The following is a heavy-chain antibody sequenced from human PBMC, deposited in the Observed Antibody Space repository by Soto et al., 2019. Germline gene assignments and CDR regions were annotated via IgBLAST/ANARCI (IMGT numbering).Heavy chain of an antibody. Sequence: SLRLSCAASGFTFSSYSMNWVRQAPGKGLEWVSSISSSSSYIYYADSVKGRFTISRDNAKNSLYLQMNSLRAEDTAVYYCARDHPYYDFWSGYQTSYFDYWGQGTLVTVSS. V-gene: IGHV3-21*01. CDR3: ARDHPYYDFWSGYQTSYFDY. CDR1: GFTFSSYS. CDR2: ISSSSSYI. D-gene: IGHD3-3*01. J-gene: IGHJ4*02.